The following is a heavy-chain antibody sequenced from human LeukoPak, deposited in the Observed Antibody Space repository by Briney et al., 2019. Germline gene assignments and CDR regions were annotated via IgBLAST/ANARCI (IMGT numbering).Heavy chain of an antibody. CDR1: GGSISSYY. Sequence: SETLSLTCTVSGGSISSYYWSWIRQPAGKGLEWIGRIYTSGSTNYNPSLKSRVTMSVDTSKNQFSLKLSSVTAADTAVYYCARDIGSGSSSWCHYYYYYMDVWGKGTTVIVSS. CDR2: IYTSGST. V-gene: IGHV4-4*07. CDR3: ARDIGSGSSSWCHYYYYYMDV. D-gene: IGHD6-13*01. J-gene: IGHJ6*03.